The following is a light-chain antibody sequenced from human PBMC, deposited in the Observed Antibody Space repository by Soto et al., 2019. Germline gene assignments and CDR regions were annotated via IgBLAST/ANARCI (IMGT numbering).Light chain of an antibody. Sequence: DVVMTQSPDSLPVSLGERGTINCKSSQSLYSSNNKNFLAWYQQKPGQPPQLLIYWSSTRESGVPDRFSGSGAGTDFTLTISSLQAEDVALYYCQQYYRIPLTFGGGTKVEIK. V-gene: IGKV4-1*01. CDR2: WSS. CDR3: QQYYRIPLT. J-gene: IGKJ4*01. CDR1: QSLYSSNNKNF.